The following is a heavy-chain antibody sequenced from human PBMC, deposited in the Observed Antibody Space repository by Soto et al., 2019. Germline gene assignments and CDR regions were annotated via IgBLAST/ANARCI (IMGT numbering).Heavy chain of an antibody. CDR1: GFTFSSYA. Sequence: RRSLRLSCAASGFTFSSYAMHWVRQAPGKGLEWVAVISYDGSNKYYADSVKGRFTISRDNSKNTLYLQMNSLRAEDTAVYYCARATDTAMECDYWGKGPLVTVSS. D-gene: IGHD5-18*01. CDR3: ARATDTAMECDY. V-gene: IGHV3-30-3*01. J-gene: IGHJ4*02. CDR2: ISYDGSNK.